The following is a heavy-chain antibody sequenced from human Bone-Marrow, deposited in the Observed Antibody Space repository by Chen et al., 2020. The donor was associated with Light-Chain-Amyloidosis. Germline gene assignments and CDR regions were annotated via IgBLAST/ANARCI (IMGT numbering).Heavy chain of an antibody. V-gene: IGHV5-51*01. Sequence: EVQLQQSGPEVKKSGESLKISCNGSGYTFPNYWIGWVRKMPGKGLEWMGVIYPDDADARYSPSFEGQVTISADKSITTAYLQWRSLKASDTAMYYCARRRDGDNFDYWGQGTLVTVSS. CDR3: ARRRDGDNFDY. J-gene: IGHJ4*02. CDR1: GYTFPNYW. CDR2: IYPDDADA.